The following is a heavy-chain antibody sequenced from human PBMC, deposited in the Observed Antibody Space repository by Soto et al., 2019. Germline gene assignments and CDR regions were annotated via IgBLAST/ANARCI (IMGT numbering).Heavy chain of an antibody. J-gene: IGHJ5*02. D-gene: IGHD3-16*02. CDR3: ARSGVITFGGVISDPDNWFDP. CDR2: ISWNSGSI. Sequence: GGSLRLSCAASGFTFDDYAMHWVRQVPGKGLEWVSGISWNSGSIDYADSVKGRFTISRDNAKNSLYLQMNSLTAEDTALYYCARSGVITFGGVISDPDNWFDPWGQGTLVTVSS. V-gene: IGHV3-9*01. CDR1: GFTFDDYA.